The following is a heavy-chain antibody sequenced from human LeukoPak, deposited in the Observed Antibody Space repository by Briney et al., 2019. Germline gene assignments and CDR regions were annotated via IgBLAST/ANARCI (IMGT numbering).Heavy chain of an antibody. D-gene: IGHD4-11*01. J-gene: IGHJ5*02. Sequence: SETLSLTCTVSGGSISSYYWSWIRQPPGKGLEWIGSIYHSGSTYYNPSLKSRVTISVDTSKNQFSLKLSSVTAADTAVYYCARLIPRMTTVTTNWFDPWGQGTLVTVSS. CDR3: ARLIPRMTTVTTNWFDP. V-gene: IGHV4-59*08. CDR1: GGSISSYY. CDR2: IYHSGST.